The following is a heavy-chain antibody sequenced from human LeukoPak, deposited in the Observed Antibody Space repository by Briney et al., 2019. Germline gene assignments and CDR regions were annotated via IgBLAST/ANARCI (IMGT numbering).Heavy chain of an antibody. Sequence: GASVKVSCKASGGTFSSYAISWVRQAPGQGLEWMGRIIPIFGTANYAQKFQGRVTMTRDTSTSTVYMELSSLRSEDTAVYYCAAISYSSGTDYWGQGTLVTVSS. CDR2: IIPIFGTA. D-gene: IGHD6-19*01. V-gene: IGHV1-69*05. J-gene: IGHJ4*02. CDR1: GGTFSSYA. CDR3: AAISYSSGTDY.